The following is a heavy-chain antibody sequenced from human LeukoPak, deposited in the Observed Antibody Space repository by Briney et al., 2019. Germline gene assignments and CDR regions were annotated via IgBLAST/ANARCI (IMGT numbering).Heavy chain of an antibody. CDR3: AKIKGPAVAGIVSAFDI. D-gene: IGHD6-19*01. CDR1: GFTFSSYG. V-gene: IGHV3-30*02. J-gene: IGHJ3*02. Sequence: PGGSLRLSCATSGFTFSSYGMNWVRQAPGKGLEWLASIRSDNSDTYYADSVKGRFTISRDNSKNTLYLQMDSLRAEDTAVYYCAKIKGPAVAGIVSAFDIWGQGTMVTVSS. CDR2: IRSDNSDT.